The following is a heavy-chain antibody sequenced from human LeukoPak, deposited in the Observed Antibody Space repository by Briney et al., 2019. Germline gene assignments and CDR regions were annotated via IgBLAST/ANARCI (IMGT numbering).Heavy chain of an antibody. D-gene: IGHD3-22*01. CDR3: AREGYYDSRGSPDVFDI. J-gene: IGHJ3*02. V-gene: IGHV4-4*07. Sequence: SETLSLTCTVSGGSISSYYWSWIRQPAGKGLEWIGRIYTSGSTNYNPSLKSRVTISVDKSKNQFSLKLSSVTAADTAVYYCAREGYYDSRGSPDVFDIWGKGKMVTVFS. CDR1: GGSISSYY. CDR2: IYTSGST.